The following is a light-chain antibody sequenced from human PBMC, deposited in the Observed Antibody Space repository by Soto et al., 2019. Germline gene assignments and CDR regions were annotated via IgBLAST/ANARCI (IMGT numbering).Light chain of an antibody. CDR3: SSYAGSNNLV. V-gene: IGLV2-8*01. Sequence: QSVLTQPPSASGSPGQSVTISCTGTSSDVGGYNYVSWYQQHPGKATKLMIYEVSKRPSGVPDRFSGSKSGNTASLTVSGLQADDEADYYCSSYAGSNNLVFGGGTKLTVL. J-gene: IGLJ3*02. CDR2: EVS. CDR1: SSDVGGYNY.